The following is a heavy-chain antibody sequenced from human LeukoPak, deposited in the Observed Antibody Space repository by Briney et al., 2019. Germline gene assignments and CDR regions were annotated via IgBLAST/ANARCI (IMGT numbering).Heavy chain of an antibody. Sequence: GASVKVSCKASGYTFTSYYMHWVRRAPGQGLEWMGIINPSGGSTSYAQKFQGRVTMTRDTSTSTVYMELSSLRSEDTAVYYCARDRSLKALAYYMDVWGKGTTVTVSS. V-gene: IGHV1-46*03. J-gene: IGHJ6*03. CDR1: GYTFTSYY. CDR3: ARDRSLKALAYYMDV. D-gene: IGHD1-1*01. CDR2: INPSGGST.